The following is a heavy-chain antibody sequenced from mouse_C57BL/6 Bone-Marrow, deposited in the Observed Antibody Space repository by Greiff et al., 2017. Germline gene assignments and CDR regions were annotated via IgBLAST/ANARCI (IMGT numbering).Heavy chain of an antibody. CDR1: GYTFTSYW. D-gene: IGHD1-3*01. CDR3: ARSGDWYAY. J-gene: IGHJ3*01. Sequence: QVQLQQPGAELVKPGASVKLSCKASGYTFTSYWMHWVKQRPGQGLEWIGMIHPNSGSTKYNEKFKSKATLTVDKTSSTAYMQLSSLTSEDSAVYYYARSGDWYAYWGQGTLVTVSA. CDR2: IHPNSGST. V-gene: IGHV1-64*01.